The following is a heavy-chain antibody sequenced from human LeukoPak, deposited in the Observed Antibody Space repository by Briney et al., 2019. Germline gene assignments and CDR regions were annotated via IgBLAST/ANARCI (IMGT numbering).Heavy chain of an antibody. CDR2: INPNSGGT. Sequence: ASVKVSCKASGYTFTGYYMHWVRQAPGQGLEWMGWINPNSGGTNYAQKFQGGVTMTRDTSISTAYMELSRLRSDDTAVYYCARLNLWFGELCLGYWGQGTLVTVSS. J-gene: IGHJ4*02. D-gene: IGHD3-10*01. CDR3: ARLNLWFGELCLGY. CDR1: GYTFTGYY. V-gene: IGHV1-2*02.